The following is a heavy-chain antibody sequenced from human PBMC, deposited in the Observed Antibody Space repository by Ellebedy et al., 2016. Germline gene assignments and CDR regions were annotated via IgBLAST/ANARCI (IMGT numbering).Heavy chain of an antibody. CDR1: GFTFTSYS. J-gene: IGHJ4*02. V-gene: IGHV3-48*04. Sequence: GGSLRLSCATSGFTFTSYSMNWVRQAPGKGLEWISYIDSSSSIIYYADSVKGRFTISRDNAKNSLYLQMNSLRAEDTALYYCARVYGDYRIDCWGQGTLVTVSS. CDR3: ARVYGDYRIDC. CDR2: IDSSSSII. D-gene: IGHD4-17*01.